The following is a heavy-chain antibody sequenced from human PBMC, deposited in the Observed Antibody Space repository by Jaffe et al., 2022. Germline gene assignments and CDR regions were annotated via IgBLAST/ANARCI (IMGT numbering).Heavy chain of an antibody. Sequence: QVQLQQWGAGLLKPSETLSLTCAVYGGSFSGYYWSWIRQPPGKGLEWIGEINHSGSTNYNPSLKSRVTISVDTSKNQFSLKLSSVTAADTAVYYCARGARHIVVVVAATYRLRPDAFDIWGQGTMVTVSS. D-gene: IGHD2-15*01. CDR2: INHSGST. CDR3: ARGARHIVVVVAATYRLRPDAFDI. V-gene: IGHV4-34*01. J-gene: IGHJ3*02. CDR1: GGSFSGYY.